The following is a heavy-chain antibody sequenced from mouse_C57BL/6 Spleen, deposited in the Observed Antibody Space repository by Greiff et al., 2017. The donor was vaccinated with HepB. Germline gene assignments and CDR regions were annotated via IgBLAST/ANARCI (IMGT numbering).Heavy chain of an antibody. J-gene: IGHJ4*01. CDR2: IDPSDSYT. V-gene: IGHV1-50*01. Sequence: QVQLQQPGAELVKPGASVKLSCKASGYTFTSYWMQWVKQRPGQGLVWIGEIDPSDSYTNYNQKFKGKATLTVDTSSSTAYMQLSSLTSEDSAVYYCARSVGDYAMDYWGQGTSVTVSS. CDR1: GYTFTSYW. CDR3: ARSVGDYAMDY.